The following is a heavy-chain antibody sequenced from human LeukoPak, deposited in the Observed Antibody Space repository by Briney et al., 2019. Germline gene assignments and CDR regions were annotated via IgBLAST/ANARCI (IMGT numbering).Heavy chain of an antibody. CDR2: IIPIFGTA. J-gene: IGHJ4*02. V-gene: IGHV1-69*13. Sequence: AASVKVSCKASGGTFSSYAISWVRQAPGQGLEWMGGIIPIFGTANYAQKFQGRVTITADESTSTAYMELSSLRSEDTAVYYCASAAQWLVREYYFDYWGQGTLVTVSS. CDR3: ASAAQWLVREYYFDY. CDR1: GGTFSSYA. D-gene: IGHD6-19*01.